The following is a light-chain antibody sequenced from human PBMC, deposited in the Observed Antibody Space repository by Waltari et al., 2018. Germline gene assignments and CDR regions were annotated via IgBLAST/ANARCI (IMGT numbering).Light chain of an antibody. CDR2: DVS. V-gene: IGLV2-11*01. CDR3: CSYAGSYTLV. Sequence: QSALTHPRPVSGSPGQSVTLPCPGTSRDVGGYNYVSWYQQHPVKAPKLMIYDVSKRPSGVPDRFSGSKSGNTASLTISGLQAEDEADYYCCSYAGSYTLVFGGGTKLTVL. CDR1: SRDVGGYNY. J-gene: IGLJ2*01.